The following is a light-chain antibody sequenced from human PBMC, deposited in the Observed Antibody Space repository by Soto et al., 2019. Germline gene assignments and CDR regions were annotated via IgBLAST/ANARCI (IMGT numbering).Light chain of an antibody. J-gene: IGKJ3*01. Sequence: QLTQSPSSLSASVGDRVTITCRSSQDISRYLAWYQQRAGKAPKLLIYGASTLPSGVPSRFSGSGSGTEFTLTISSLQPEYFATYHCQQLQRTPFTFGPGTTVDV. CDR1: QDISRY. CDR2: GAS. CDR3: QQLQRTPFT. V-gene: IGKV1-9*01.